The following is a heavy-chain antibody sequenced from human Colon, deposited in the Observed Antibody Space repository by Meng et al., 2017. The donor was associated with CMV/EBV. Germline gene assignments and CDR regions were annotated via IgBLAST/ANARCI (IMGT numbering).Heavy chain of an antibody. Sequence: GESLKISCAASGFTSSNYWMSWVRQAPGKGLGWVANIKEDGSEKYYVDSVKGRFTISRDNARNALYLEMSSLRAEDTAVYYCTRDRLEGDFSGPGFWGQGTLVTVSS. D-gene: IGHD3-16*02. CDR1: GFTSSNYW. CDR3: TRDRLEGDFSGPGF. J-gene: IGHJ4*02. CDR2: IKEDGSEK. V-gene: IGHV3-7*01.